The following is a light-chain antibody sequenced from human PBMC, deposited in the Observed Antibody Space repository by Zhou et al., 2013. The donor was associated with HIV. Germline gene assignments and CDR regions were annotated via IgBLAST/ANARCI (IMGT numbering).Light chain of an antibody. CDR1: QSISSW. V-gene: IGKV1-5*01. J-gene: IGKJ5*01. CDR2: AAS. CDR3: QQYNSYPIT. Sequence: DIQMTQSPSTLSASVGDRVTITCRASQSISSWLAWYQQKPGQAPKLLIYAASHLHTGVPSRFSGSGSGTDFTLTISSLQPDDFATYYCQQYNSYPITFGRGTRLDI.